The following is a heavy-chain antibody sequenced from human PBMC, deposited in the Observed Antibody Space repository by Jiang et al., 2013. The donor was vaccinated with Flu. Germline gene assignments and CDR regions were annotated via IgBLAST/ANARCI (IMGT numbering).Heavy chain of an antibody. J-gene: IGHJ4*02. CDR3: ARPDYYDSSGYQIPVKY. CDR2: IYPGDSDT. Sequence: WVRQMPGKGLEWMGIIYPGDSDTRYSPSFQGQVTISVDNSISTVYLQWNSLKASDTAIYYCARPDYYDSSGYQIPVKYWGQGTLVTVSS. V-gene: IGHV5-51*01. D-gene: IGHD3-22*01.